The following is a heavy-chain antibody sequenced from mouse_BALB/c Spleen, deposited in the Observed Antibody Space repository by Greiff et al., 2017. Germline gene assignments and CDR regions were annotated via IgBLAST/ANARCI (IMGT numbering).Heavy chain of an antibody. CDR2: INPSTGYT. V-gene: IGHV1-7*01. D-gene: IGHD2-10*02. CDR3: ARSGYGNPYYAMDY. CDR1: GYTFTSYW. Sequence: VQRVESGAELAKPGASVKMSCKASGYTFTSYWMHWVKQRPGQGLEWIGYINPSTGYTEYNQKFKDKATLTADKSSSTAYMQLSSLTSEDSAVYYCARSGYGNPYYAMDYWGQGTSVTVSS. J-gene: IGHJ4*01.